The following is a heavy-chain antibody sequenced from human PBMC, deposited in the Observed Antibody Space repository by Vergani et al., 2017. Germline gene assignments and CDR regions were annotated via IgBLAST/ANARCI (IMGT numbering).Heavy chain of an antibody. V-gene: IGHV2-5*04. Sequence: QITLKESGPTLVKPTQTLTLTCTFPGFSLNTRGVSVACIRQPPGKAMDWLAPIYWNDAQHYRPSLNNRVAITKDTSTKQVVLTIKNMDYVATGTYYCVYRNTECGTAVLFYPFYYYCYMHVLREATTVADSS. CDR1: GFSLNTRGVS. CDR3: VYRNTECGTAVLFYPFYYYCYMHV. J-gene: IGHJ6*03. CDR2: IYWNDAQ. D-gene: IGHD1-7*01.